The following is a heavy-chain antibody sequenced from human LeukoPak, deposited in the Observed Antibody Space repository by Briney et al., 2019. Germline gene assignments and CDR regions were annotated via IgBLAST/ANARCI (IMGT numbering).Heavy chain of an antibody. V-gene: IGHV3-48*03. CDR3: ARSGYSSGWSNYYYYGMDV. J-gene: IGHJ6*02. CDR2: ISSSGSTI. D-gene: IGHD6-19*01. CDR1: GFTFSSYE. Sequence: GGSLRLSCAASGFTFSSYEMNWVRQAPGKGLEWVSYISSSGSTIYYADSVKGRFTISRGNAKNSLYLQMNSLRAEDTAVYYCARSGYSSGWSNYYYYGMDVWGQGTTVTVSS.